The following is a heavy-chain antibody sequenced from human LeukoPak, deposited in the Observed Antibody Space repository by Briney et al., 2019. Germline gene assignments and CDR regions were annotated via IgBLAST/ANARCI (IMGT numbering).Heavy chain of an antibody. CDR1: GFTFSSYW. CDR3: ARVNYGDYDDY. V-gene: IGHV3-7*03. Sequence: GGSLRLSCAASGFTFSSYWMSWVRQAPGKGLEWVAHIKQDGGEKSYVDSVKGRFTISRDNAKNSLYLQMNSLRAEDTAVYYCARVNYGDYDDYWGQGTLVTVSS. D-gene: IGHD4-17*01. J-gene: IGHJ4*02. CDR2: IKQDGGEK.